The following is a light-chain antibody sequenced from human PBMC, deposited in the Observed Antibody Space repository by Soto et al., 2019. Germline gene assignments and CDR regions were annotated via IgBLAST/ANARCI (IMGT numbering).Light chain of an antibody. J-gene: IGLJ1*01. CDR3: AAWDDSLTGLNV. CDR1: SSNIGRNT. V-gene: IGLV1-44*01. CDR2: DNN. Sequence: QSVLSQPPSASGTPGQRVAISCSGSSSNIGRNTVNWYQQLPGTAPKLLIYDNNRRPSGVPDRFSGSKSGTSASLAISGLQSEDEADYYCAAWDDSLTGLNVFGTGTNVTV.